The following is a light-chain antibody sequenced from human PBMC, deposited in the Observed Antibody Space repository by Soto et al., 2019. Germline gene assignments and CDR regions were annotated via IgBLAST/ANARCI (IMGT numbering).Light chain of an antibody. CDR2: DAS. V-gene: IGKV3-11*01. CDR1: QSVSSY. Sequence: EIVLTQSPATLSLSPGERATLSCRASQSVSSYLAWYQQKPGQAPRLLIYDASNRATDIPARFSRSVSGTAFPLTISRLEPEDFAVYYCQQRSNWPPLTFGGGTKVEIK. CDR3: QQRSNWPPLT. J-gene: IGKJ4*01.